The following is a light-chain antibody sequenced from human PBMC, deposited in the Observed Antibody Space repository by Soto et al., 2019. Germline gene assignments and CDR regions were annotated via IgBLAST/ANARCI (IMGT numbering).Light chain of an antibody. CDR3: QQYGGSHPYT. CDR2: RAS. J-gene: IGKJ2*01. Sequence: EIVLTQSPGTLSLSPGERATVSCRASQSVSSIYLAWYQQEPGQAPRLLIYRASSRATGIPDRFSGSGSGKDFTLTISRPETDDFAVYYCQQYGGSHPYTFGQGTKLE. CDR1: QSVSSIY. V-gene: IGKV3-20*01.